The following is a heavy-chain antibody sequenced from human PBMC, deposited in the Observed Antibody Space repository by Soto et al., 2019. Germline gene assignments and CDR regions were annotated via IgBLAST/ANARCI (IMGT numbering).Heavy chain of an antibody. V-gene: IGHV3-74*01. J-gene: IGHJ6*02. Sequence: PGGSLRLSCAASGFTFSSYWMHWVRQAPGKGLVWVSRINSDGSSTSYADSVKGRFTISRDNAKNTLYLQMNSLRAEDTAVYYCAREVVPVVPNYYYYYGMDVWGQGTTVTVSS. CDR2: INSDGSST. D-gene: IGHD2-2*01. CDR1: GFTFSSYW. CDR3: AREVVPVVPNYYYYYGMDV.